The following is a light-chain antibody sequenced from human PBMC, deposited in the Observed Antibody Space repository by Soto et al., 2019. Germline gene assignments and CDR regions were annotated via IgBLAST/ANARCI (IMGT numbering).Light chain of an antibody. CDR2: EVT. J-gene: IGLJ2*01. CDR3: SSYTSSITRV. V-gene: IGLV2-14*01. CDR1: GSDVGGYNY. Sequence: QSVLTQPASVSGSPGQSITISCTGSGSDVGGYNYVSWYQMHPGKAPKLLIYEVTNRPSGVSNRFSGSKSGNTASLTISGLQAEDEADYYCSSYTSSITRVFGGGTKLTVL.